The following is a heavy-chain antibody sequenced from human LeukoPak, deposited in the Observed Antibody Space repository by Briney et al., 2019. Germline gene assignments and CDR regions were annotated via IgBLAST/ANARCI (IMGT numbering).Heavy chain of an antibody. D-gene: IGHD3-10*01. J-gene: IGHJ4*02. Sequence: GESLKISCKGSGYTFASYWIAWVRQMPGKGLEWMAMTYPGDSDTKYSPSFQGQVTISADKSISFTYLQWSSLKASDTAMYYCARQVSGGDFDYWGQGTLVTVSS. CDR1: GYTFASYW. CDR3: ARQVSGGDFDY. V-gene: IGHV5-51*01. CDR2: TYPGDSDT.